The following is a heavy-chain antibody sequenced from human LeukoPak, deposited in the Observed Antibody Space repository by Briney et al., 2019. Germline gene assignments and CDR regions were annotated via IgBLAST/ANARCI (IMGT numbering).Heavy chain of an antibody. Sequence: ASVKVSCKASGYTFTSYGISWVRQAPGQGLEWMGWISAYNGNTNYAQKLHGRVTMTTDTSTSTAYMELRSLRSDDTAVYYCARVPHRNVEYHFDYWGQGTLVTVSS. J-gene: IGHJ4*02. CDR2: ISAYNGNT. CDR1: GYTFTSYG. CDR3: ARVPHRNVEYHFDY. V-gene: IGHV1-18*04. D-gene: IGHD1-1*01.